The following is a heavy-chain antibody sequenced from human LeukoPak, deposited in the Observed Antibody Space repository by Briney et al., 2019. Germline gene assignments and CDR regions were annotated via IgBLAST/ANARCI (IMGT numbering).Heavy chain of an antibody. D-gene: IGHD1-26*01. CDR1: GFTFSGSA. Sequence: GGSLRLSCAASGFTFSGSAMHWVRQASGKGLEWVCRIRSKANSYATAYAASVKGRFTISRDDSKNTSNLQMNSLKTEDTAVYYCTSPFIVGGTYYHYWGQGTLVTVSS. V-gene: IGHV3-73*01. CDR3: TSPFIVGGTYYHY. J-gene: IGHJ4*02. CDR2: IRSKANSYAT.